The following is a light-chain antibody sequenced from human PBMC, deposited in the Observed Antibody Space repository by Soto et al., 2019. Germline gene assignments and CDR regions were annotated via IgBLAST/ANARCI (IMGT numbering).Light chain of an antibody. Sequence: DIVLTQSPATLSLSPGERGTLSCRASQSVGTSLAWYQQKPGQAPRLLIYGASNRATGIPDRFSGSGSGTDFTLTISRLEPEDFAVYYCQQYGSSVLTFGQGTKVDNK. CDR1: QSVGTS. V-gene: IGKV3-20*01. CDR3: QQYGSSVLT. J-gene: IGKJ1*01. CDR2: GAS.